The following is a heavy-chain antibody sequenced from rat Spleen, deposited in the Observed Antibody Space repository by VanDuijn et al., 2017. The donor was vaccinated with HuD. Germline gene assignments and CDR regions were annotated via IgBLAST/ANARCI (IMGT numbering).Heavy chain of an antibody. Sequence: EVQLVESGGGLVQPGRSLKLSCVASGFTFNNYWMTWIRQAPGKGLEWVASITDTGATNYYPDSVKGRFTISRDSAKSALYLQMDSLRSEYTATYYCATSHYYTGNFDYWGQGVMVTVSS. D-gene: IGHD1-1*01. CDR2: ITDTGATN. CDR3: ATSHYYTGNFDY. CDR1: GFTFNNYW. J-gene: IGHJ2*01. V-gene: IGHV5-31*01.